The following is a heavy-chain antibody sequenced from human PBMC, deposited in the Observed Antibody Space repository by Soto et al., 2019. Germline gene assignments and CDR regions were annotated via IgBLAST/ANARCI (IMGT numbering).Heavy chain of an antibody. CDR3: ARTYQLHPPDALDI. CDR2: IYPGDSDT. V-gene: IGHV5-51*01. CDR1: GYSFAGYW. Sequence: RGESLKISCKGSGYSFAGYWITWVRQKPGKGLEWMGIIYPGDSDTRYSPSFQGQVTISADKSISTAYLQWSSLKASDTAMYYCARTYQLHPPDALDIWGQGTMVTVS. D-gene: IGHD2-2*01. J-gene: IGHJ3*02.